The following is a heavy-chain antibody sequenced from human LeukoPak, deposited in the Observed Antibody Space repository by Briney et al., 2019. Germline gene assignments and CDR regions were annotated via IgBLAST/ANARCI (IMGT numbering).Heavy chain of an antibody. D-gene: IGHD5-12*01. CDR3: ARIRYGGYAYFDY. Sequence: GGSLRLSCAASGFTFSTYEMNWVRQAPGKGLEWVSYISSRGNVIYYADSVKGRFTISRDNAKNSLYLQMNSLRAEDTAVYYCARIRYGGYAYFDYWGQGNLVTVSS. CDR1: GFTFSTYE. J-gene: IGHJ4*02. CDR2: ISSRGNVI. V-gene: IGHV3-48*03.